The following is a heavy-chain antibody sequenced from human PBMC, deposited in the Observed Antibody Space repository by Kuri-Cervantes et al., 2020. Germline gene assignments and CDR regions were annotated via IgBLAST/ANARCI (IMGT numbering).Heavy chain of an antibody. Sequence: SETLSLTCIVSDQSISTNYNWGWIRQPPGKGLEWIGSIYHSGSTYYNPSLKSRITISVDTSKNQFSLKLSSVTAADTAMYYCARGDYDFWSGYPSGAFDIWGQGTMVTVSS. D-gene: IGHD3-3*01. CDR2: IYHSGST. V-gene: IGHV4-38-2*02. CDR1: DQSISTNYN. CDR3: ARGDYDFWSGYPSGAFDI. J-gene: IGHJ3*02.